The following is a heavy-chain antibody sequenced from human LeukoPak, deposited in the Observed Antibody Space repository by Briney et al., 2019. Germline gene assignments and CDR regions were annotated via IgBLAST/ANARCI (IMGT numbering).Heavy chain of an antibody. CDR3: IVLAVTATLGFDY. D-gene: IGHD6-19*01. CDR1: GFTFSSYS. CDR2: ISSSSSTI. Sequence: GGSLRLSCAASGFTFSSYSMNWVRQAPGKGLEWVSYISSSSSTIYYADSVKGRFTISRDNAKSSLYLQMNSLRAEDTAVYYCIVLAVTATLGFDYWGQGTLVTVSS. V-gene: IGHV3-48*01. J-gene: IGHJ4*02.